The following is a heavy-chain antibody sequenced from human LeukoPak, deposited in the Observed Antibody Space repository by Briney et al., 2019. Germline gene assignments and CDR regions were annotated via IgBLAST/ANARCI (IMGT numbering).Heavy chain of an antibody. D-gene: IGHD1-14*01. CDR3: ASPRPGTNRYYYYYYMDV. J-gene: IGHJ6*03. CDR2: INPNSGGT. V-gene: IGHV1-2*02. Sequence: ASVKVSCKASGYTFTGYYMHWVRQAPGQGLEWMGWINPNSGGTNYAQKFQGRVTMTRDTSISTAYMELSRLRSDDTAVYYCASPRPGTNRYYYYYYMDVWGKGTTVTVSS. CDR1: GYTFTGYY.